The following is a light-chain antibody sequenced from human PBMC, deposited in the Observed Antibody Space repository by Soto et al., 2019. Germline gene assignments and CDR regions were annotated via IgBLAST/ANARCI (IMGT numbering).Light chain of an antibody. CDR3: CSYAGSNNLV. V-gene: IGLV2-8*01. Sequence: QSVLTQPPSASGAPGQSVTISCTGTSSDVGGYNFVSWYQQHPGKAPKLLIYEVSKRPSGVPDRFSGSKSGNTASLTVSGPQAEDEADYYCCSYAGSNNLVFGGGTKVTVL. J-gene: IGLJ3*02. CDR1: SSDVGGYNF. CDR2: EVS.